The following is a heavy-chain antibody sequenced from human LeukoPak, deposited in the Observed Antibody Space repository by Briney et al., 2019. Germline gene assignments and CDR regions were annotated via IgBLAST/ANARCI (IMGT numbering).Heavy chain of an antibody. Sequence: ASVTVSCKASGYSFTSNYIHWVRQAPGQGLEWMGMIYPRDGSTSYAQKFQGRVTMTSDSSISTAYMELSSLRSEDTAIYYCVRTPPNWGFDYWGQGTLVTVSS. CDR2: IYPRDGST. CDR1: GYSFTSNY. D-gene: IGHD7-27*01. CDR3: VRTPPNWGFDY. V-gene: IGHV1-46*01. J-gene: IGHJ4*02.